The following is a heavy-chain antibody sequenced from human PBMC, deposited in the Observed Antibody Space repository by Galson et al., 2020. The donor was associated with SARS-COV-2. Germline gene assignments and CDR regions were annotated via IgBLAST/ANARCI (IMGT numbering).Heavy chain of an antibody. CDR1: GFTFNSNS. CDR3: AREASWAMFCMDV. J-gene: IGHJ6*02. Sequence: GGSLRLSCAVSGFTFNSNSMSWVRQAPGKGLEWVSSISSNSEYIYNVDSVKGRFTISRDNAKNSLYLQRNSLRAEDTAVYYCAREASWAMFCMDVWGQGTTVTVSS. CDR2: ISSNSEYI. V-gene: IGHV3-21*01. D-gene: IGHD3-10*02.